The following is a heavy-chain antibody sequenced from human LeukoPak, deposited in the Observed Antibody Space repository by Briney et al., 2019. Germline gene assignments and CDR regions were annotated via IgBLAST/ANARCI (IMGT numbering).Heavy chain of an antibody. D-gene: IGHD3-16*01. Sequence: SETLSLTCTVSGGSINSYYWSWIRQPAGKGLEWIGRIYSSGSTNYNPSLKSRVSMSVDTSKNQFSLKLTSVTAADTAVYYCARVGLKDERFDYWGQGTLVTVSS. V-gene: IGHV4-4*07. CDR3: ARVGLKDERFDY. CDR1: GGSINSYY. CDR2: IYSSGST. J-gene: IGHJ4*02.